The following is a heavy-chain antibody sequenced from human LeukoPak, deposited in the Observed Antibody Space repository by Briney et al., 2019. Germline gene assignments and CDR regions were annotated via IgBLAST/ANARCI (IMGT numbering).Heavy chain of an antibody. CDR1: GFTFSNYD. Sequence: GGSLRLSCTASGFTFSNYDMSWARQAPGKGLEWVSSISGSTTYIYYADSVKGRFTISRDNAKNSLYLQMISLRAEDTAVYYCARDLPYRTGWNLFDSWGQETLVTVSS. J-gene: IGHJ4*02. D-gene: IGHD6-19*01. V-gene: IGHV3-21*01. CDR3: ARDLPYRTGWNLFDS. CDR2: ISGSTTYI.